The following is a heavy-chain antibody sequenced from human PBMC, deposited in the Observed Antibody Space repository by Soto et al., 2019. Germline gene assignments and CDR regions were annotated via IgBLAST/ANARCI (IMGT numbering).Heavy chain of an antibody. D-gene: IGHD3-10*01. CDR3: ARDIGSFAYGEVY. Sequence: SETLSLTCSVSGGSISGSYWSWIRQSPGKGLEWLGYVYYTGSTNYSPSLRSRVSISVDTSKNEFSLKLSSVTAADTAVYYCARDIGSFAYGEVYWGQGIQVTVSS. J-gene: IGHJ4*02. V-gene: IGHV4-59*12. CDR2: VYYTGST. CDR1: GGSISGSY.